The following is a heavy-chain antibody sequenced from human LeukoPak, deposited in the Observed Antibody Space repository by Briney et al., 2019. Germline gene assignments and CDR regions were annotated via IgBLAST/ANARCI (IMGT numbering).Heavy chain of an antibody. Sequence: GGSLRLSCSASRFTFSSYWVTWVRQAPGKGLEWVANVKQDGSEKNYVDSVKGRFTISRDNAKNSLYLQMNSLRVDDTAVYYCARGHRAWSYWGQGTLVTVSS. CDR1: RFTFSSYW. D-gene: IGHD3-3*01. CDR2: VKQDGSEK. V-gene: IGHV3-7*01. CDR3: ARGHRAWSY. J-gene: IGHJ4*02.